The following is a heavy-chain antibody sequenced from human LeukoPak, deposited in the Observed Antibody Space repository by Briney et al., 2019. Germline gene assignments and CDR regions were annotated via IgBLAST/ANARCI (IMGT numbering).Heavy chain of an antibody. CDR3: ASSRIVGLDSSGYYYVSLDAFDI. V-gene: IGHV5-51*01. D-gene: IGHD3-22*01. Sequence: GESLKISCKGSGYSFTSYWIGWVRQMPGKGLEWMGIIYPGDSDTRYSPSLQGQVTISADKSISTAYLQWSSLKASDTAMYYCASSRIVGLDSSGYYYVSLDAFDIWGQGTMVTVSS. CDR2: IYPGDSDT. J-gene: IGHJ3*02. CDR1: GYSFTSYW.